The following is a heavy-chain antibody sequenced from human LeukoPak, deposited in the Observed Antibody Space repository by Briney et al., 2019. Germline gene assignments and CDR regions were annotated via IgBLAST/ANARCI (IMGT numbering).Heavy chain of an antibody. CDR2: IYTSGST. J-gene: IGHJ3*02. CDR1: GGSISSYY. Sequence: SETLSLTCTVSGGSISSYYWSWIRQPAGKGLEWIGRIYTSGSTNYNPSLKSRVTMSVDTSKNQFSLKLSSVTAADTAVYSCARVHIASGSGSYYNDAFDIWGQGTMVTVSS. D-gene: IGHD3-10*01. CDR3: ARVHIASGSGSYYNDAFDI. V-gene: IGHV4-4*07.